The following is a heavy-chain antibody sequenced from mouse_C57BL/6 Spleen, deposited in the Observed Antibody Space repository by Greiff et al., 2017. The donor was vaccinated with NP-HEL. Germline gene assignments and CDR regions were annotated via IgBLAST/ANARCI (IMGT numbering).Heavy chain of an antibody. J-gene: IGHJ3*01. D-gene: IGHD2-4*01. CDR2: INPSNGGT. Sequence: VKLQQPGTELVKPGASVKLSCKASGYTFTSYWMHWVKQRPGQGLEWIENINPSNGGTNYNEKFKSKATLTVDKSSSTAYMQLSSLTSEDSAVYYCARSRVYYDYDWFAYWGQGTLVTVSA. V-gene: IGHV1-53*01. CDR3: ARSRVYYDYDWFAY. CDR1: GYTFTSYW.